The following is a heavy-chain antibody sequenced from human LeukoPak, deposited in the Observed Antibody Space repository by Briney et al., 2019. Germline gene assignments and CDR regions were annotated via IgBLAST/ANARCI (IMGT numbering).Heavy chain of an antibody. J-gene: IGHJ4*02. CDR2: INPNSGGT. CDR1: GYTLIDFF. Sequence: ASAKVSCKASGYTLIDFFIHWVRQAPGQGLEWMGRINPNSGGTEYPPNFQGRVTMTRDTSISATYMELNRLTSDDTAVYYCARDLSSTSNWEFDYWGQGTLVTVSS. D-gene: IGHD7-27*01. V-gene: IGHV1-2*06. CDR3: ARDLSSTSNWEFDY.